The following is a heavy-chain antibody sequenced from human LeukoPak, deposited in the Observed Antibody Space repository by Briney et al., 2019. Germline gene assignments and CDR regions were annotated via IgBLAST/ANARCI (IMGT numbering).Heavy chain of an antibody. Sequence: SETLSLTCTVSGGSISSSSYYWGWIRQPPGKGLEWVGSVHYSGNTFYNPSLKSRVTISLDTSKNHFSLKVHSVTAADTAVYYCAREDDTIADNTFDIWGQGTVVTVSS. V-gene: IGHV4-39*07. D-gene: IGHD6-13*01. CDR3: AREDDTIADNTFDI. CDR2: VHYSGNT. CDR1: GGSISSSSYY. J-gene: IGHJ3*02.